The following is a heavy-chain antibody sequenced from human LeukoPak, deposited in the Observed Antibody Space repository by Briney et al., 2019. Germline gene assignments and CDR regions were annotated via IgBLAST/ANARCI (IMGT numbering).Heavy chain of an antibody. CDR3: ARSGSYHNWFDP. Sequence: SGPTLVKPTETLTLTCTVSGFSLSNARMGVSWIRQPPGKALEWLAHIFSNDEKSYSTSLKSRLTISKDTSKSQVVLTMTNVDPVDTATYYCARSGSYHNWFDPWGQGTLVTVSS. V-gene: IGHV2-26*01. CDR2: IFSNDEK. J-gene: IGHJ5*02. D-gene: IGHD1-26*01. CDR1: GFSLSNARMG.